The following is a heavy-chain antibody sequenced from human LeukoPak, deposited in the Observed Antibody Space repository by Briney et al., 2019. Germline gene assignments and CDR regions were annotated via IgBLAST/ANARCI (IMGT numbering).Heavy chain of an antibody. V-gene: IGHV4-59*05. D-gene: IGHD5-24*01. J-gene: IGHJ4*02. Sequence: SETLSLTCTVSGDSISSYYWSWIRQPPGMGLEWIGSIYYSGTIYYNPSLKSRVTISVDTSKNQFSLRLSSVTAADTAVYYCARHEEEDGYNAKTFDYWGQGTLVTVSS. CDR1: GDSISSYY. CDR3: ARHEEEDGYNAKTFDY. CDR2: IYYSGTI.